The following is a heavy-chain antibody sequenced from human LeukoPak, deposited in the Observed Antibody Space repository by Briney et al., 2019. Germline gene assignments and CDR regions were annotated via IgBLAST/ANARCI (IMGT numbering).Heavy chain of an antibody. D-gene: IGHD3-22*01. J-gene: IGHJ5*02. CDR2: MNPNSGNT. V-gene: IGHV1-8*03. CDR3: ARRFRGSGYCYGGVWFDP. CDR1: GYTFTSYD. Sequence: ASVKVSCKASGYTFTSYDINWVRQASGQGLEWMGWMNPNSGNTGYAQKFQGRVTITRNTSISTAYMELSSLRSEDTAVYYCARRFRGSGYCYGGVWFDPWGQGTLVTVSS.